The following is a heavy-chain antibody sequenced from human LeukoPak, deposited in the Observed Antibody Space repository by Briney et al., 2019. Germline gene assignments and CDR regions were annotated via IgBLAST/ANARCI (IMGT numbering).Heavy chain of an antibody. J-gene: IGHJ1*01. Sequence: ASVKVPCKASGYTFTGYYMHWVRQAPGQGLEWMGWINPNSGGTNYAQKFQGRVTMTRDTSISTAYMELSRLRSDDTAVYYCARRHGDYVSEYFQHWGQGTLVTVSS. D-gene: IGHD4-17*01. CDR1: GYTFTGYY. CDR3: ARRHGDYVSEYFQH. V-gene: IGHV1-2*02. CDR2: INPNSGGT.